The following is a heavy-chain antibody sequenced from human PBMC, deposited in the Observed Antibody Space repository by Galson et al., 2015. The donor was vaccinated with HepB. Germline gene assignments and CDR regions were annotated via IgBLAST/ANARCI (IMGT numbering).Heavy chain of an antibody. J-gene: IGHJ4*02. D-gene: IGHD1-26*01. CDR2: ISSSSSTI. CDR1: GFTFSSYS. V-gene: IGHV3-48*01. Sequence: SLRLSCAASGFTFSSYSMNWVRQAPGKGLEWVSYISSSSSTIYYADSVKGRFTISRDNAKNSLYLQMNSLRAEDTAVYYCARDFVSGSFDYWGQGTLVTVSS. CDR3: ARDFVSGSFDY.